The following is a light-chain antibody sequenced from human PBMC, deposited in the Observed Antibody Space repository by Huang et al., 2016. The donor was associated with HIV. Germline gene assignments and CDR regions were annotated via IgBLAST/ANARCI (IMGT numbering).Light chain of an antibody. Sequence: DIQLIQSPSSLSASVGDRVTITCRASQGIGNSLAWYQQKPEKAPRRLLYATSSLESGIPSRFSGSGSGTHYTLTINALQPEDFASYYCQQYHSLPCTVGQGTRVEIK. CDR3: QQYHSLPCT. CDR1: QGIGNS. CDR2: ATS. V-gene: IGKV1-NL1*01. J-gene: IGKJ1*01.